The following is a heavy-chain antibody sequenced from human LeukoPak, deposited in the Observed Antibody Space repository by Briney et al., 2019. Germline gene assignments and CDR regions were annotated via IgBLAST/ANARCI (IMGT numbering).Heavy chain of an antibody. Sequence: GGSLRLSCAASGFTFSSYAMSWVRQAPGKGLEWVSVISGSGGSTNFADSVKGRFTISRDNSKNTLFLQMNSLRAEDTAVYYCAKDRGDSSGYPLYYFDYWGQGTLVTVSS. J-gene: IGHJ4*02. CDR3: AKDRGDSSGYPLYYFDY. D-gene: IGHD3-22*01. V-gene: IGHV3-23*01. CDR1: GFTFSSYA. CDR2: ISGSGGST.